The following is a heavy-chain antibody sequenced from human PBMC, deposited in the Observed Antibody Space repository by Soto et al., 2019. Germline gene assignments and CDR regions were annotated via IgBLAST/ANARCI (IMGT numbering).Heavy chain of an antibody. CDR1: RQYMTSYYFS. J-gene: IGHJ4*02. V-gene: IGHV4-31*03. CDR2: IPYSGST. D-gene: IGHD2-21*02. CDR3: GRTDRFFPFDY. Sequence: PSHLLPLPCSCSRQYMTSYYFSLFRQHPGKGMEWIGYIPYSGSTYYKPSLKSRVPISVDPSKNPVSLTLSSVSAAGARVYYCGRTDRFFPFDYWGQGTLVTVSS.